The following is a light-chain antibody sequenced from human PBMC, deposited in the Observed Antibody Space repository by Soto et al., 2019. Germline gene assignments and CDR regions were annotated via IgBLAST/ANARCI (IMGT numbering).Light chain of an antibody. CDR3: QQRSNWPWT. Sequence: EIGLTQSPGTLSLSPGERATLSFMASQSVSSSYLAWYQQKPGQAPRLLIYGASSRATGIPDRFSGSGSGTDFTLTISSLEPEDFAVYYCQQRSNWPWTFGQGTKVDIK. CDR2: GAS. J-gene: IGKJ1*01. V-gene: IGKV3D-20*02. CDR1: QSVSSSY.